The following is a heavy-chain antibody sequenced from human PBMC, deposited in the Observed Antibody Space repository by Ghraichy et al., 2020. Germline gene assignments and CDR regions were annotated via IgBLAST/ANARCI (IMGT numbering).Heavy chain of an antibody. V-gene: IGHV3-21*01. CDR3: ARGTVSGWYGY. J-gene: IGHJ4*02. Sequence: GGSLRLSCAASGFTFSSYSMNWVRQAPGKVLEWVSSISSSSSYIYYADSVKGRFTISRDNAKNSLYLQMNSLRAEDTAVYYCARGTVSGWYGYWGQGTLVTVSS. CDR2: ISSSSSYI. CDR1: GFTFSSYS. D-gene: IGHD6-19*01.